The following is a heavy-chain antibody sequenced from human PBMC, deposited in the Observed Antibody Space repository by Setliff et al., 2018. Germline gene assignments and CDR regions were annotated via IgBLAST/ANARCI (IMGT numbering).Heavy chain of an antibody. CDR2: IYWDGDE. Sequence: SGPTLVNPTQTLTLTCSFSGFSLSDFGVGVGWTRQPPGKAPEWLALIYWDGDEHYTPSLEKRLTITKDTSKNQLVLTVSNMDSMDTATYFCAYRRKMSARYDAFEVWGQGTLVTVSS. CDR1: GFSLSDFGVG. V-gene: IGHV2-5*02. CDR3: AYRRKMSARYDAFEV. J-gene: IGHJ3*01. D-gene: IGHD2-15*01.